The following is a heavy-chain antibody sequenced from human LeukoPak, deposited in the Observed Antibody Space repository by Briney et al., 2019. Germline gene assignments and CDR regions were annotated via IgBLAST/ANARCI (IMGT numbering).Heavy chain of an antibody. J-gene: IGHJ4*02. V-gene: IGHV1-69*04. CDR1: GGTFTSYA. Sequence: ASVKVSCKASGGTFTSYAISWVRQAPGQGLEWMGRIIPILGIANSAQKFQSRVTITADKSMSTAYMELSSLRSEDTAVYYCARDFAYYDFWRGNIPGETLGYWGQGTLVTVSS. CDR2: IIPILGIA. D-gene: IGHD3-3*01. CDR3: ARDFAYYDFWRGNIPGETLGY.